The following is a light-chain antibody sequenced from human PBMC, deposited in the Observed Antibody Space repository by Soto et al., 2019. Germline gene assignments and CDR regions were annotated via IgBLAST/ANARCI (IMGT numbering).Light chain of an antibody. Sequence: EIVLTQSPATLSLSPGERATLSCRASQSVSNYLAWYQQKPGQAPRLLIYDASSKATGIPARFSGSGAGTDFTLTISSLEPEDFAVYYWQQRSNWPITFGQGTRLGIK. V-gene: IGKV3-11*01. CDR3: QQRSNWPIT. CDR2: DAS. CDR1: QSVSNY. J-gene: IGKJ5*01.